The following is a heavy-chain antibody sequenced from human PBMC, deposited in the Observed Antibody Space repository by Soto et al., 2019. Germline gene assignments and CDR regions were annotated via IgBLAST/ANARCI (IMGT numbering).Heavy chain of an antibody. J-gene: IGHJ4*02. CDR1: GGSISSSSYY. Sequence: PSETLSLTCTVSGGSISSSSYYWGWIRQPPGKGLELIGSIYYSGSTYYNPSLKSRVTISVDTSKNQFSLKLSSVTAADTAVYYCARGVYYDPEYYFDYGGQGTLVTVSS. CDR2: IYYSGST. D-gene: IGHD3-22*01. V-gene: IGHV4-39*01. CDR3: ARGVYYDPEYYFDY.